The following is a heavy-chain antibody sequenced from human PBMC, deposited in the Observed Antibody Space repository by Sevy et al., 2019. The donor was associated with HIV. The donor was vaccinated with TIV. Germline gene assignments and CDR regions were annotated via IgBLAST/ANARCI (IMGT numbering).Heavy chain of an antibody. CDR1: GFTFISYA. CDR3: AKDQGYCSSTSCYSDY. V-gene: IGHV3-23*01. D-gene: IGHD2-2*01. CDR2: ISGSGGRT. J-gene: IGHJ4*02. Sequence: GGSLRLSCAASGFTFISYAMSWVRQAPGKGLEWFSAISGSGGRTYYADSVKGRFTISRDNSKNTLYLHMNSLRAEDTAVYHCAKDQGYCSSTSCYSDYWGQGTLVTVSS.